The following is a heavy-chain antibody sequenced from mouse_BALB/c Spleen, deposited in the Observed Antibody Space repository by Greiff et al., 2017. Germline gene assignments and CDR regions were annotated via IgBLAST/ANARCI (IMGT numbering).Heavy chain of an antibody. CDR3: ARQTYYYAMDY. CDR1: GFTFSSYA. Sequence: DVMLVESGGGLVKPGGSLKLSCAASGFTFSSYAMSWVRQTPEKRLEWVATISSGGSYTYYPDSVKGRFTISRDNAKHTLYLQMSSLRSEDTAMYDCARQTYYYAMDYWGQGTSVTVSS. CDR2: ISSGGSYT. J-gene: IGHJ4*01. V-gene: IGHV5-9-3*01.